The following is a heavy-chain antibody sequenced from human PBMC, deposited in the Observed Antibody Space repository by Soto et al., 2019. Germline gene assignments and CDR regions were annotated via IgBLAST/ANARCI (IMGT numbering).Heavy chain of an antibody. V-gene: IGHV4-30-4*01. D-gene: IGHD3-10*01. Sequence: KPSETLSLTCTVSGGSISSGDYYWSWIRHPPGKGLEWIGYIYYSGSTYYNPSLKSRVTISVDTSKNQFSLKLSSVTAADTAVYYCAMGRFGELLFSTWFDPWGQGTMVTXS. CDR2: IYYSGST. CDR1: GGSISSGDYY. J-gene: IGHJ5*02. CDR3: AMGRFGELLFSTWFDP.